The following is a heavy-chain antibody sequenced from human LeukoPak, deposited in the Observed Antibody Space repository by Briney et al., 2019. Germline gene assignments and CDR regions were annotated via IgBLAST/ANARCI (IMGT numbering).Heavy chain of an antibody. D-gene: IGHD3-22*01. CDR2: IYHSGST. CDR3: ARLEYYYDSSGSDFDY. CDR1: GYSISSGYY. Sequence: SETLSLTCTVSGYSISSGYYWGWIRQPPGKGLEWIGSIYHSGSTYYNPSLKSRVTISVDTSKNQFSLKLSSVTAADTAVYYCARLEYYYDSSGSDFDYWGQGTLVTVSS. J-gene: IGHJ4*02. V-gene: IGHV4-38-2*02.